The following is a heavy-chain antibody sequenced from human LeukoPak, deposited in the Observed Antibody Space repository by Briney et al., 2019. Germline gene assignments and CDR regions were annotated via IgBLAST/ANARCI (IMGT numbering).Heavy chain of an antibody. V-gene: IGHV4-38-2*01. J-gene: IGHJ6*03. CDR3: ARVWFGSYYYYYMDV. Sequence: SETLSLTCAVSGYSISSGYYWGWIRQPPGKGLEWIGSTYHSGSTYYNPSLKSRVTISVDTSKNQFSLKLSSVTAADTAVYYCARVWFGSYYYYYMDVWGKGTTVTVSS. CDR2: TYHSGST. CDR1: GYSISSGYY. D-gene: IGHD3-10*01.